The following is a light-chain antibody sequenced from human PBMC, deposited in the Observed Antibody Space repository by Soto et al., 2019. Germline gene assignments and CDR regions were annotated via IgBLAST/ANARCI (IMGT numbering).Light chain of an antibody. J-gene: IGLJ1*01. CDR3: NSFTISSTYV. Sequence: QSALTQPASVSGSPGQSITISCTGTSSDIGSYNRVSWYQQPPGKAPKLIIYEVNKRPSGVPDRFSGSKSGNTASLTISGLQAEDEADYYCNSFTISSTYVFGTGTKLTVL. CDR1: SSDIGSYNR. V-gene: IGLV2-18*02. CDR2: EVN.